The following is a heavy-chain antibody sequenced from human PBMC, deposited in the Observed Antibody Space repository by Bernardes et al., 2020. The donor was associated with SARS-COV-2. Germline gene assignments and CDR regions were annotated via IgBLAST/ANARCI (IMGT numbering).Heavy chain of an antibody. CDR2: ISGGAEMT. J-gene: IGHJ5*02. D-gene: IGHD3-22*01. CDR3: AKDAYHVYYDSGGYFDF. CDR1: GFTFSSSA. Sequence: GGSLRLSCVVSGFTFSSSAMSWLRQAPGRGLEWVSSISGGAEMTYYADSVKGRFTISRDNSKNTLYLQMDSLATEDTAIYSCAKDAYHVYYDSGGYFDFWGRG. V-gene: IGHV3-23*01.